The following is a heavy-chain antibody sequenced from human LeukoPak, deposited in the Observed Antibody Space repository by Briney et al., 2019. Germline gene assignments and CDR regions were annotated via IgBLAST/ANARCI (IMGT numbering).Heavy chain of an antibody. CDR1: GFTFSSYA. CDR3: TRGGYDFWSGFGSDY. J-gene: IGHJ4*02. D-gene: IGHD3-3*01. Sequence: PGGSLRLSCAASGFTFSSYAMSWVRQAPGKGLEWVGFIRSKAYGGTTEYAASVKGRFTISRDDSKSIAYLQMNSLKTEDTAVYYCTRGGYDFWSGFGSDYWGQGTLVTVPS. V-gene: IGHV3-49*04. CDR2: IRSKAYGGTT.